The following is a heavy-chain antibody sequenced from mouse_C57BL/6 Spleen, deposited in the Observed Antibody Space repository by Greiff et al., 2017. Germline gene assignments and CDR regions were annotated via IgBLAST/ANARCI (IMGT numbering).Heavy chain of an antibody. CDR3: ASRDRSAMDY. V-gene: IGHV3-6*01. CDR1: GYSITSGYY. CDR2: ISYDGSN. J-gene: IGHJ4*01. Sequence: EVKLQESGPGLVKPSQSLSLTCSVTGYSITSGYYWNWIRQFPGNKLEWMGYISYDGSNNYNPPLKNRISITRDTSKNQFFLKLNSVTTEDTATYDCASRDRSAMDYWGQGTSVTVSS. D-gene: IGHD2-14*01.